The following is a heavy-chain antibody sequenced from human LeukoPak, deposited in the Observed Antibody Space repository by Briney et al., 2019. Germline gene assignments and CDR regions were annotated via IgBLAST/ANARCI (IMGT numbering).Heavy chain of an antibody. V-gene: IGHV4-34*01. D-gene: IGHD3-22*01. CDR2: INHSGST. J-gene: IGHJ4*02. CDR1: GGSFSGYY. Sequence: SETLSLTCAVYGGSFSGYYWSWIRQPPGKGLEWIGEINHSGSTNYNPSLKSRVTISVDTAKNQLSLKLSSVTAADTAVYYCARGHVSYYYDSSGYLEYWGQGTLVTVSS. CDR3: ARGHVSYYYDSSGYLEY.